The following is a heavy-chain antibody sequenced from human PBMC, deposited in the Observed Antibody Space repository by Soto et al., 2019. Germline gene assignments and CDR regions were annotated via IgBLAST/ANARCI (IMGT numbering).Heavy chain of an antibody. Sequence: QVQLVESGGGVVQPGRSLRLSCAASGFTVSSYAMHWVRQAPGKGLEWVAVISYDGSNKYYADSVKGRFTISRDNSQNTLYLQMNSLRAEDTAVYYCARETYYDFWSGPYYGMDVWGQGTTVTVSS. CDR2: ISYDGSNK. CDR1: GFTVSSYA. J-gene: IGHJ6*02. D-gene: IGHD3-3*01. CDR3: ARETYYDFWSGPYYGMDV. V-gene: IGHV3-30-3*01.